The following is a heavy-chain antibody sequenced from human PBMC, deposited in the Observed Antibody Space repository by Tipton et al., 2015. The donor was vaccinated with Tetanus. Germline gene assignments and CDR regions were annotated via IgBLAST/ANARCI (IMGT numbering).Heavy chain of an antibody. CDR1: GDSVSSNSAA. D-gene: IGHD3-22*01. V-gene: IGHV6-1*01. CDR2: TYYRSKWYN. J-gene: IGHJ6*02. CDR3: ARGLIPIVVVITDYYYYGMDV. Sequence: GLVKPSQTLSLTCAISGDSVSSNSAAWNWIRQSPSRGLEWLGRTYYRSKWYNDYAVSVTSRITINPDTSKNQFSLQLNSVTPEDTAVYYCARGLIPIVVVITDYYYYGMDVWGQGTTVTVSS.